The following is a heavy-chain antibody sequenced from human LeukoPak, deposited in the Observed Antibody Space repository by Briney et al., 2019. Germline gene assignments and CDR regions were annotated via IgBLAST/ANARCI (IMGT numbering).Heavy chain of an antibody. CDR1: GFTFSDYY. CDR3: ARELAMIVVVGTFDY. J-gene: IGHJ4*02. V-gene: IGHV3-11*01. Sequence: GGSLRLSCAASGFTFSDYYMSWIRQAPGKGLEWVAYISSSDSTIYYADSVKGRFTISRDNAKRSLYLQMSSLRVEDTAVYYCARELAMIVVVGTFDYWGQGTRVTVSS. D-gene: IGHD3-22*01. CDR2: ISSSDSTI.